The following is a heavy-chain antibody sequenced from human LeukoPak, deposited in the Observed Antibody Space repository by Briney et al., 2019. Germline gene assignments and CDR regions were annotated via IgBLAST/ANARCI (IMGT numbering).Heavy chain of an antibody. CDR1: GFTFSSYS. CDR2: ISSSSSTI. J-gene: IGHJ4*02. D-gene: IGHD3-22*01. Sequence: GGSLRLSCAASGFTFSSYSMLWVRQAPGKGLEWVSYISSSSSTIYYADSVKGRFTISRDNAKNTLYLQMNSLRAEDTAVYYCARAELTYYYDSSGYYYGNWGQGTPVTVSS. V-gene: IGHV3-48*04. CDR3: ARAELTYYYDSSGYYYGN.